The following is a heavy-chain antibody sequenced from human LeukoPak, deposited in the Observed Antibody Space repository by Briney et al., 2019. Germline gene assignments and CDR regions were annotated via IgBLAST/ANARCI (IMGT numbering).Heavy chain of an antibody. CDR1: GYTFTSYD. Sequence: ASVKVSCKASGYTFTSYDINWVRQATGQGLEWMGWMNPNSGNTGYAQKFQGRVTMTRNTSISTAYMELSSLRSEDTAVYYCARDLWDHGDYVEDYWGQGTLVTVSS. D-gene: IGHD4-17*01. CDR3: ARDLWDHGDYVEDY. V-gene: IGHV1-8*01. CDR2: MNPNSGNT. J-gene: IGHJ4*02.